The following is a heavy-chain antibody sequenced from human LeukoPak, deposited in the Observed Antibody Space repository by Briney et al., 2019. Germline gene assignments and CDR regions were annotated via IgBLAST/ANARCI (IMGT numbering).Heavy chain of an antibody. CDR3: ARHAPGDYYDSSGYKGGDYFDY. CDR1: GGSFSGYY. V-gene: IGHV4-34*01. J-gene: IGHJ4*02. Sequence: SETLSLTCAVYGGSFSGYYWSWIRQPPGKGLEWIGEINHSGSTNYNPSLESRVTISVDTSKNQFSLKLSSVTAADTAVYYCARHAPGDYYDSSGYKGGDYFDYWGQGTLVTVSS. CDR2: INHSGST. D-gene: IGHD3-22*01.